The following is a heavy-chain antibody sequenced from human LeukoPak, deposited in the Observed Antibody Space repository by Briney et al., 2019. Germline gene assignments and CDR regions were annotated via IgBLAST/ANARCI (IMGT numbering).Heavy chain of an antibody. CDR2: ISWNSGSI. CDR3: AKDIGYDSSGYSEYYYYYGMDV. V-gene: IGHV3-9*01. D-gene: IGHD3-22*01. Sequence: PGRSLRLSCAASGFTFDDYAMHWVRQAPGKGLEWVSGISWNSGSIGYADSVKGRFTISRDNAKNPLYLQMNSLRAEDTALYYCAKDIGYDSSGYSEYYYYYGMDVWGQGTTVTVSS. CDR1: GFTFDDYA. J-gene: IGHJ6*02.